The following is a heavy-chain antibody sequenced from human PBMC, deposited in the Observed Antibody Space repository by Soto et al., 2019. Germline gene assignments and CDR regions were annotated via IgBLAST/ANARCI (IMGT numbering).Heavy chain of an antibody. V-gene: IGHV3-30-3*01. CDR2: ISYDGSNK. Sequence: QVQLVESGGGVVQPGRSLRLSCAASGFTFSSYAMHWVRQDPGKGLEWVAVISYDGSNKYYADSVKGRFTISRDNSKNTLYLQMNSLRAEDTAVYYCARLSPDGYGMDVWGQGTTVTVSS. CDR1: GFTFSSYA. CDR3: ARLSPDGYGMDV. J-gene: IGHJ6*02. D-gene: IGHD4-17*01.